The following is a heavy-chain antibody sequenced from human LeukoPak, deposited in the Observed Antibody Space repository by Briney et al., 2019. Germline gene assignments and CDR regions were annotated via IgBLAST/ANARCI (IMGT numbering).Heavy chain of an antibody. CDR3: ARSAAARRGLYFDY. J-gene: IGHJ4*02. D-gene: IGHD6-6*01. CDR1: GFPFNSYW. Sequence: GESLKISCKGPGFPFNSYWIGWGRQMPGKGLEWMGIIYPGDSDTRYSPSFQGQVTISADNSITTAYLQWSSLKASDTAMYYCARSAAARRGLYFDYWGQGTLVTISS. CDR2: IYPGDSDT. V-gene: IGHV5-51*01.